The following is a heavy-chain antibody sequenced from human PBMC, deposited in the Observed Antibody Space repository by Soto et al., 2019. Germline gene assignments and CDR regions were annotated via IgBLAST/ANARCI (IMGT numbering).Heavy chain of an antibody. CDR1: GFTFSSYG. J-gene: IGHJ6*02. CDR2: ISYDGSNK. CDR3: AKDQSVGSSWYPRGYGMDV. D-gene: IGHD6-13*01. V-gene: IGHV3-30*18. Sequence: HPGGSLRLSCAASGFTFSSYGMHWVRQAPGKGLEWVAVISYDGSNKYYADSVKGRFTISRDNSKNTLYLQMNSLRAEDTAVYYCAKDQSVGSSWYPRGYGMDVWGQGTTVTVSS.